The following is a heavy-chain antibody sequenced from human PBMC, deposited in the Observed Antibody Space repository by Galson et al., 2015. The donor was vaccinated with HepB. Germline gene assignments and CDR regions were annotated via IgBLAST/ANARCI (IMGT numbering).Heavy chain of an antibody. V-gene: IGHV3-23*01. CDR2: ISGSGGST. Sequence: SLRLSCAASGFTFSSYAMSWVRQAPGKGLEWVSAISGSGGSTYYADSVKGRFTISRDNSKNTLYLQMNSLRAEDTAVYYCAKDHGVVVITPRYWYFDLWGRGTLVTVSS. J-gene: IGHJ2*01. CDR3: AKDHGVVVITPRYWYFDL. D-gene: IGHD3-22*01. CDR1: GFTFSSYA.